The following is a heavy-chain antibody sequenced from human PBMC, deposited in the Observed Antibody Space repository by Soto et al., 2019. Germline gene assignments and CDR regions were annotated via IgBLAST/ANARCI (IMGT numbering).Heavy chain of an antibody. V-gene: IGHV3-33*01. J-gene: IGHJ4*02. D-gene: IGHD1-1*01. CDR3: ARDAGGSSRSYFAY. CDR1: CFNFICYG. Sequence: GAPPSLCCAESCFNFICYGIHWVPQAPGKGLEWVAFIWYDGSNKYYADSVKGRFTISRDNSKNTLYLQMNSLRAEDTAVYYCARDAGGSSRSYFAYWGQGTLVTVSS. CDR2: IWYDGSNK.